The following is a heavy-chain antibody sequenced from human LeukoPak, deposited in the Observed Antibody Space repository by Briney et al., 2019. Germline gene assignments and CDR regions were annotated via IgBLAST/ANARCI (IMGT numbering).Heavy chain of an antibody. CDR3: ARENGSGSYGYFDY. J-gene: IGHJ4*02. Sequence: SKTLSLTCAVYGGSFSGYYWSWIRQPPGKGLEWIGEINHSGSTNYNPSLKSRVTISVDTSKNQFSLKLSSVTAADTAVYYCARENGSGSYGYFDYWGQGTLVTVSS. V-gene: IGHV4-34*01. D-gene: IGHD3-10*01. CDR2: INHSGST. CDR1: GGSFSGYY.